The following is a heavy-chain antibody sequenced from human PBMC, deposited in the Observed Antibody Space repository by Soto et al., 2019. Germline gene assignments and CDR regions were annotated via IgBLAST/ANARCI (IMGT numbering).Heavy chain of an antibody. Sequence: QLQLQESGPGLVKPSETLSLTCTVSGGSISSSSYYWGWIRQPPGKGLEWIGSIYYSGSTYYNPSLKSRVTISVDTSKNQFSLKLSSVTAADTAVYYCARGYYDILTGYDYWGQGTLVTVSS. CDR2: IYYSGST. CDR3: ARGYYDILTGYDY. CDR1: GGSISSSSYY. J-gene: IGHJ4*02. D-gene: IGHD3-9*01. V-gene: IGHV4-39*01.